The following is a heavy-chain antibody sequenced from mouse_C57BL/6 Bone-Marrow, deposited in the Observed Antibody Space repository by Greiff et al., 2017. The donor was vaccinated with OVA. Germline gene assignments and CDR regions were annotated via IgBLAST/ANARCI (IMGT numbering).Heavy chain of an antibody. CDR2: INPNNGGT. V-gene: IGHV1-26*01. D-gene: IGHD1-1*01. CDR1: GYTFTDYY. J-gene: IGHJ4*01. CDR3: ANYYGRENYYAMDY. Sequence: EVQLQQSGPELVKPGASVKISCKASGYTFTDYYMNWVKQSHGKSLEWIGDINPNNGGTSYNQKFKGKATLTVDQSSSTAYMELRSLTSEDSAVYYCANYYGRENYYAMDYWGQGTSVTVSS.